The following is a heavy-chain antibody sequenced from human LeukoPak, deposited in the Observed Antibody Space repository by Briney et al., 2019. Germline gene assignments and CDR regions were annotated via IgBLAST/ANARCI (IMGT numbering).Heavy chain of an antibody. CDR1: GFTFSSYW. V-gene: IGHV3-74*01. CDR3: ARQSYYYDSSGYYHDY. J-gene: IGHJ4*02. Sequence: GGSLRLSCAVSGFTFSSYWMHWVRQAPGKGLEWVSRINSDGSSTTYADSVKGRFTISRDNAKNTLYLQVNSLRAEDTAVYYCARQSYYYDSSGYYHDYWGQGTLVTVSS. CDR2: INSDGSST. D-gene: IGHD3-22*01.